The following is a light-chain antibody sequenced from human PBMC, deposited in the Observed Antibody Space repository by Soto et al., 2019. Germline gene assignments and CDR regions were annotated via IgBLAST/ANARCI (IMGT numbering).Light chain of an antibody. J-gene: IGKJ3*01. CDR3: QQYTTSPFT. CDR2: DAT. CDR1: QSVRSGD. Sequence: EIVLTQSPGTLSLSPGERATLSCRASQSVRSGDLTWYQQKPGQPPSLLLYDATNRATGIPDRFGGSGSGTDFTLTISRLEPEDFAVYYCQQYTTSPFTFGPGTKVDIK. V-gene: IGKV3-20*01.